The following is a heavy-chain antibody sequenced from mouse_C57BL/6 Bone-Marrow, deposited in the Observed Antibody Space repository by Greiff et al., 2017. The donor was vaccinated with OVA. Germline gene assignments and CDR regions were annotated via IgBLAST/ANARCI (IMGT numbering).Heavy chain of an antibody. D-gene: IGHD2-4*01. CDR1: GYTFTHYW. V-gene: IGHV1-63*01. Sequence: VQLVESGAELVRPGTSVKMSCKASGYTFTHYWIGWVKQRPGHGLEWIGDIYPGGGYTNYNEKFKGKATLTADKSSSTAYMQFSSLTSEDSAIYYCARGYDYDEAWFAYWGQGTLVTVSA. CDR3: ARGYDYDEAWFAY. CDR2: IYPGGGYT. J-gene: IGHJ3*01.